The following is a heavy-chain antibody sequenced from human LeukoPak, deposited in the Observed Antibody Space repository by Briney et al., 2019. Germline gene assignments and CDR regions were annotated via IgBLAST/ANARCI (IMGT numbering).Heavy chain of an antibody. CDR1: GGSISSYY. CDR2: IYCSGST. J-gene: IGHJ6*04. D-gene: IGHD2-15*01. Sequence: PSETLSLTCTVSGGSISSYYWSWIRQPPGKGLEWIGYIYCSGSTNYNPSLKSRVTISVDTSKDQFSLKLSSVTAADTAVYYCARSAGYCSGGSCYFSGMDVWGKGTTVTVSS. CDR3: ARSAGYCSGGSCYFSGMDV. V-gene: IGHV4-59*01.